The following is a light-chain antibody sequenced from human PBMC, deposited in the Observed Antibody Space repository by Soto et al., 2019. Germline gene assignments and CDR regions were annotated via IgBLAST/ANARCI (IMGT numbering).Light chain of an antibody. J-gene: IGKJ1*01. CDR2: GAS. Sequence: EIVMTQSPATLSLSPGERATLSCRASQSVSSNLAWYQQKPGQAPRLLIYGASTRATGIPARFSGSGSGTEFTLTISSLQSEDFAVYYCQQYNYLWTFGQGTKVEIK. CDR1: QSVSSN. V-gene: IGKV3-15*01. CDR3: QQYNYLWT.